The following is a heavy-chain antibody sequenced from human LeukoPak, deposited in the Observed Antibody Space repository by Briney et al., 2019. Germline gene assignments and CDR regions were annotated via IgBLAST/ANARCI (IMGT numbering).Heavy chain of an antibody. Sequence: ASVKVSCKASGYTFTSYGISWVRQAPGQGLEWMGGIIPIFGTANYAQKFQGRVTITTDESTSTAYMELSSLRSEDTAVYYCATAVSGYYYYYMDVWGKGTTVTVSS. J-gene: IGHJ6*03. CDR1: GYTFTSYG. D-gene: IGHD6-25*01. V-gene: IGHV1-69*05. CDR2: IIPIFGTA. CDR3: ATAVSGYYYYYMDV.